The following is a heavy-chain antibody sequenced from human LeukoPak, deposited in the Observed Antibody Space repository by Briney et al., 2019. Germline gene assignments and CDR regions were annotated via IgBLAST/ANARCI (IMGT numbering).Heavy chain of an antibody. D-gene: IGHD3-10*01. CDR1: GFTLSSYW. J-gene: IGHJ3*02. Sequence: TGGSLRLSCAASGFTLSSYWMSWVRQAPGKGLEWVANIKEDGSEKYCVDSMEGRFTISRDNAKNSLYLHMNSLTAEDTAMYYCARDWVAGVPFDAFDIWGQGTMVSVSS. CDR3: ARDWVAGVPFDAFDI. CDR2: IKEDGSEK. V-gene: IGHV3-7*03.